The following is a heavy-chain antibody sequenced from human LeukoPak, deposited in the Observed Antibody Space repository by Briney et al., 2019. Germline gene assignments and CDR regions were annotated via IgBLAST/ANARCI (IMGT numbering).Heavy chain of an antibody. CDR3: AREHYSSSCPDY. V-gene: IGHV3-74*01. D-gene: IGHD6-13*01. CDR2: INSDGSST. CDR1: GFTFSSYW. Sequence: TGGSLRLSCAASGFTFSSYWMHWVRQAPGKGLVWVSRINSDGSSTNYADSVKGRFTISRDNAKNTLYLQMNSLRAEDTAVYYCAREHYSSSCPDYWGQGTLVTVSS. J-gene: IGHJ4*02.